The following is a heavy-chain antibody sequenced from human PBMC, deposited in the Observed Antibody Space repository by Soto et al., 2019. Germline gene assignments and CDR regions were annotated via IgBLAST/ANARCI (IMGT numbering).Heavy chain of an antibody. CDR3: ARVLIAGGTTD. CDR2: SNHVGST. V-gene: IGHV4-34*01. Sequence: QVQLQQWGAGLLKPSETLSLTCAVYGGSFSGFYWSWIRQPPGKGLEWIGESNHVGSTNYNPSLRSRVTMSVDPSKNQFSLRLSSVTAADTAVFYCARVLIAGGTTDWGQGTLVIVSS. CDR1: GGSFSGFY. D-gene: IGHD2-2*01. J-gene: IGHJ4*02.